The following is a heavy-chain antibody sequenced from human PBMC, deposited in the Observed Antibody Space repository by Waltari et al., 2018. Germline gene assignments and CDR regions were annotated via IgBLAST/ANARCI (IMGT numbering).Heavy chain of an antibody. CDR2: ISGSGKDT. J-gene: IGHJ4*02. CDR3: AKDLRASAGPY. V-gene: IGHV3-23*01. D-gene: IGHD6-13*01. CDR1: GFSFSTYG. Sequence: EVQLLESGGGLVQPGGSLRLSCVGTGFSFSTYGMTWVRQAPGKGLEWVSAISGSGKDTYYADFVKGRFTMSRDNSKNTLYLHMKNVRVDDTAIYYCAKDLRASAGPYWGQETLVTVSS.